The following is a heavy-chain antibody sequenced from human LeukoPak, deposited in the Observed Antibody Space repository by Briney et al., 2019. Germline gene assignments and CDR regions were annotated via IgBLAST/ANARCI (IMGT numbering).Heavy chain of an antibody. Sequence: ASVKVSCKASGYTFTGYYMHWVRQAPGQGLEWMGWINPNSGGTNYAQKFQGRVTMTRDTSISTAYMERSRLRSDDTAVYYCARESGGDDVEMEVDYWGQGTLVTVSS. J-gene: IGHJ4*02. CDR1: GYTFTGYY. CDR2: INPNSGGT. D-gene: IGHD5-24*01. V-gene: IGHV1-2*02. CDR3: ARESGGDDVEMEVDY.